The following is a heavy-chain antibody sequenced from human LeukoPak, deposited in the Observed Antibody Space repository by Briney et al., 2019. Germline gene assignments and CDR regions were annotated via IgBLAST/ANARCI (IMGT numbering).Heavy chain of an antibody. V-gene: IGHV3-23*01. CDR1: GFTFSSYA. CDR2: ISGSGGNT. J-gene: IGHJ4*02. CDR3: AKVLGSIGVFDY. D-gene: IGHD3-22*01. Sequence: GGSLRLSCAASGFTFSSYAMSWVRQAPGKGLEWVSAISGSGGNTYYADSVKGRFTISRDNSKNTLYLQMNSLRAEDTSVYYCAKVLGSIGVFDYWGQGTLVTVSS.